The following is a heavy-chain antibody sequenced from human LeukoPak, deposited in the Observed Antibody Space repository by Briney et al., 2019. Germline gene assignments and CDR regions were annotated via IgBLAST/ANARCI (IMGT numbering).Heavy chain of an antibody. Sequence: GGSLRLSGAASGFTVSSTKMSWVGQAPGKGLEWASVIYSGGSTYYADSVRGRFTISRDNSKNTLYLQMNSLGAEDTAVYYCARVSYYDSSGYYFLSYVDYWGQGTLVTVSS. CDR1: GFTVSSTK. CDR2: IYSGGST. J-gene: IGHJ4*02. V-gene: IGHV3-53*01. CDR3: ARVSYYDSSGYYFLSYVDY. D-gene: IGHD3-22*01.